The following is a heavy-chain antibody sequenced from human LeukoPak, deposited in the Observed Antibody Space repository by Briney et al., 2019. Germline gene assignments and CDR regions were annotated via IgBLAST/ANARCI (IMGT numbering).Heavy chain of an antibody. V-gene: IGHV4-39*07. CDR1: DGSISSYY. J-gene: IGHJ3*02. CDR2: IYYSGST. D-gene: IGHD4-11*01. Sequence: SETLSLTCTVSDGSISSYYWSWIRQPPGKGLEWIGSIYYSGSTYYNPSLKSRVAMSLDTSKNQFSLKLTSVTAADTAVYYCAKDLASYTIYSDAFGIWGQGTMVTVSS. CDR3: AKDLASYTIYSDAFGI.